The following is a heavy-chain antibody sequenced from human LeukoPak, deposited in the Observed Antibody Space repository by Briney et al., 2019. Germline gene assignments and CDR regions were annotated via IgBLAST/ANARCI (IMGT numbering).Heavy chain of an antibody. V-gene: IGHV4-59*01. CDR3: AAGGYSGYDDFDY. D-gene: IGHD5-12*01. Sequence: SETLSLTCTDSGGSISSYYWSWIRQPPGKGLEWIGYIYYSGSTNYNPSLKSRVTISVDTSKNQSSLKLSSVTAADTAVYYCAAGGYSGYDDFDYWGQGTLVTVSS. CDR1: GGSISSYY. J-gene: IGHJ4*02. CDR2: IYYSGST.